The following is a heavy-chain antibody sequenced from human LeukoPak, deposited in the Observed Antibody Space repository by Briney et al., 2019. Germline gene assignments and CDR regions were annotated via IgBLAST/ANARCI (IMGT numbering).Heavy chain of an antibody. CDR1: GFTFISYA. V-gene: IGHV3-30*09. Sequence: GRSLRLSCAASGFTFISYAMHWVRQAPGKGLEWAAVISYDGGNKYYADSVKGRFAISRDNSKNTLYLQMNSLRAEDTAVYYCAKGVSTVTRYFDYWGQGTLVTVSS. CDR3: AKGVSTVTRYFDY. CDR2: ISYDGGNK. D-gene: IGHD4-11*01. J-gene: IGHJ4*02.